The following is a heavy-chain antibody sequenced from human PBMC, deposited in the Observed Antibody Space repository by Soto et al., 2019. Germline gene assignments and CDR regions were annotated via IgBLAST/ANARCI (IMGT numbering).Heavy chain of an antibody. CDR3: ARWWSGSRQGFDP. CDR2: IYYSGST. D-gene: IGHD3-3*01. CDR1: GDSISSSSYY. J-gene: IGHJ5*02. V-gene: IGHV4-39*07. Sequence: SETLSLTCTVSGDSISSSSYYWGWIRQPPGKGLEWIGSIYYSGSTYYNPSLKSRVTISVDTSKNQFSLKLSSVTAADTAVYYCARWWSGSRQGFDPWGQGTLVTVSS.